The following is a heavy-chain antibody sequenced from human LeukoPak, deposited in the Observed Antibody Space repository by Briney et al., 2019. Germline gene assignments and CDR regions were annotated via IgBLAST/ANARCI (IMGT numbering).Heavy chain of an antibody. D-gene: IGHD4-17*01. CDR1: GGSISSYY. Sequence: PSETLSLTCTVSGGSISSYYWSWIRQPPGKGLEWLGYIYYSGSTSYNPSLKSRVSISIDTSKSQFSLKLSSVTAADTAVYYCARLLTVMYFDYWGQGTLVTVSS. J-gene: IGHJ4*02. V-gene: IGHV4-59*08. CDR3: ARLLTVMYFDY. CDR2: IYYSGST.